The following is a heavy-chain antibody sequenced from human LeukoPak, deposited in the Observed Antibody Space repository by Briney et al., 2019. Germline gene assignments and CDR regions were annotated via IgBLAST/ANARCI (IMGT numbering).Heavy chain of an antibody. CDR2: IIPILGIA. CDR1: GGTFSSYT. D-gene: IGHD3-22*01. J-gene: IGHJ4*02. V-gene: IGHV1-69*02. CDR3: ARVLYYYDSSGYYYFDY. Sequence: SVKVSCKASGGTFSSYTISWVRQAPGQGLEWMGRIIPILGIANYAQKFQGRVTMTRDTSISTAYMELSSLRSEDTAVYYCARVLYYYDSSGYYYFDYWGQGTLVTVSS.